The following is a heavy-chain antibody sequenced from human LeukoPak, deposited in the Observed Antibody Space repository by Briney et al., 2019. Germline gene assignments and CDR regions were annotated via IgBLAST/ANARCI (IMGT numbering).Heavy chain of an antibody. V-gene: IGHV4-34*01. D-gene: IGHD4/OR15-4a*01. J-gene: IGHJ5*02. CDR1: GGSLSGYY. CDR2: IYYGQTI. CDR3: VRHDGRGGATMGAFDP. Sequence: SETLSLTCAVYGGSLSGYYWRWIRQSQRKGREWIGSIYYGQTIYYNPSLNSRVTISVVTSKDQFTLQLNSVTAADTAVYYCVRHDGRGGATMGAFDPWGQGSLVTVSS.